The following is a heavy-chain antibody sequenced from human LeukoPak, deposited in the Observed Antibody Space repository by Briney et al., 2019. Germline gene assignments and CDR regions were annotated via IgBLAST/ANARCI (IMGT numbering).Heavy chain of an antibody. CDR3: ARGRDNDY. CDR1: GYTLSSDY. CDR2: INTSGGST. V-gene: IGHV1-46*01. Sequence: ASVKVSCKASGYTLSSDYMHWVRQAPGQGLEWMGIINTSGGSTSYAEKFQGRVTMTRDTSTSTVYMELSSLRSEDTAAYYCARGRDNDYWGQGTLVTVSS. D-gene: IGHD2-15*01. J-gene: IGHJ4*02.